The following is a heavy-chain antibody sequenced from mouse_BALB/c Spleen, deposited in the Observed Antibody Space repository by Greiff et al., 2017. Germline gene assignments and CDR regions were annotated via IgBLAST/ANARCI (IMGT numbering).Heavy chain of an antibody. CDR3: ANYDVLFDY. V-gene: IGHV1-4*02. D-gene: IGHD2-4*01. Sequence: VQLQQSAAELARPGASVKMSCKASGYTFTSYTMHWVKQRPGQGLEWIGYINPSSGYTEYNQKFKDKTTLTADKSSSTAYMQLSSLTSEDSAVYYCANYDVLFDYWGQGTTLTVSS. CDR1: GYTFTSYT. J-gene: IGHJ2*01. CDR2: INPSSGYT.